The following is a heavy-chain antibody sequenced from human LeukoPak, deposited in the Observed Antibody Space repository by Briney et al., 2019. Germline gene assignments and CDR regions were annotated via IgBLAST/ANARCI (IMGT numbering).Heavy chain of an antibody. J-gene: IGHJ6*03. CDR1: GTSMTSHF. CDR3: ARWSSGYYSHYYYYYMDV. CDR2: ISNRGRT. Sequence: SETLSLTCRVSGTSMTSHFWSWIRQPAGKSLEWIGHISNRGRTTYNPSLSSRVTLSLDTSKNEFSLKLTSVTAADTAVYYCARWSSGYYSHYYYYYMDVWGKGTTVTISS. D-gene: IGHD3-22*01. V-gene: IGHV4-4*07.